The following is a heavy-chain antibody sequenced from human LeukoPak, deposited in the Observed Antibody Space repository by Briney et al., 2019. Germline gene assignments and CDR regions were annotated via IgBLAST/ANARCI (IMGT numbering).Heavy chain of an antibody. Sequence: GGSLRLSCAASGFTFSSYEMNWVRQAPGKGLEWVSYISSSGSTIYYADSVEGRFTISRDNSKNTLYLQMNSLRAEDTAVYYCATGGVHYYDSSADYWGQGTLVTVSS. CDR2: ISSSGSTI. D-gene: IGHD3-22*01. V-gene: IGHV3-48*03. CDR3: ATGGVHYYDSSADY. J-gene: IGHJ4*02. CDR1: GFTFSSYE.